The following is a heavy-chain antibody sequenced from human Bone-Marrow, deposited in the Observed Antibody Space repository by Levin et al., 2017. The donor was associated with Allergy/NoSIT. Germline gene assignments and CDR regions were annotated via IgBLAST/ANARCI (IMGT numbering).Heavy chain of an antibody. CDR2: IDWEDDK. J-gene: IGHJ4*02. Sequence: SGPTLVKPPQTLTLTCTFSGFSLNTAGMCVGWIRQPPGKALEWLARIDWEDDKFYSESLETRLTISKATSRNQVVLTMTHMDPVDTATYYCARNRGNNSPFYYFDSWGLGTLVTVSS. CDR3: ARNRGNNSPFYYFDS. CDR1: GFSLNTAGMC. D-gene: IGHD2/OR15-2a*01. V-gene: IGHV2-70*17.